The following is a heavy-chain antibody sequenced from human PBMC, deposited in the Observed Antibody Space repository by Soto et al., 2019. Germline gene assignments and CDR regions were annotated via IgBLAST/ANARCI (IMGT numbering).Heavy chain of an antibody. D-gene: IGHD2-15*01. J-gene: IGHJ4*02. CDR2: INQNAGKI. CDR3: ARLVERQCLNQ. Sequence: EVQLVESGEAWASLGGSLGLPGQPLGFPLITYWLGWFRQAQGGGLEWVAKINQNAGKIYYVDSVKGRFTVSRDNAKNSLYLQMNSLSVEDTAVYYCARLVERQCLNQWGQGTLVTVSS. V-gene: IGHV3-7*01. CDR1: GFPLITYW.